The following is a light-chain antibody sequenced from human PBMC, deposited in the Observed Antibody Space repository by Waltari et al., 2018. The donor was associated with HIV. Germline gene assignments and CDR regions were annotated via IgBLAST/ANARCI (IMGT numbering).Light chain of an antibody. CDR1: RSDVGGFND. J-gene: IGLJ1*01. CDR3: CSYAGSYSYV. Sequence: QSALTQPRSVSGSPGQSVTISCPGTRSDVGGFNDFSWYQQHPGKAPKLMIYDVSKRPSGVPDRFSGSKSGNTASLTISGLQAEDEADYYCCSYAGSYSYVFGTGTKVTVL. CDR2: DVS. V-gene: IGLV2-11*01.